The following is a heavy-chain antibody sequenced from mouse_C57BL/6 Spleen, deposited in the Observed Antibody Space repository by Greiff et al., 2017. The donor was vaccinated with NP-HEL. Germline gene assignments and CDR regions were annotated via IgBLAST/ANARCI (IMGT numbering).Heavy chain of an antibody. D-gene: IGHD2-2*01. J-gene: IGHJ3*01. CDR1: GYAFSSSW. CDR2: IYPGDGDT. Sequence: QVQLKQSGPELVKPGASVKISCKASGYAFSSSWMNWVKQRPGKGLEWIGRIYPGDGDTNYNGKFKGKATLTADKSSSTAYMQLSSLTSEDSAVYFCARGREYGYPFAYWGQGTLVTVSA. V-gene: IGHV1-82*01. CDR3: ARGREYGYPFAY.